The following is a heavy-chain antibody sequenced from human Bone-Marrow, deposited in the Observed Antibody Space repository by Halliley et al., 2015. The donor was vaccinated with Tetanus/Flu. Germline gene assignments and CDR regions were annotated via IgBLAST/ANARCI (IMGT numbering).Heavy chain of an antibody. V-gene: IGHV3-23*01. J-gene: IGHJ1*01. CDR1: GFTFNKHA. CDR3: ARRFDSNTHDDSGLQEGAFQY. D-gene: IGHD3-9*01. Sequence: SLRLSCAASGFTFNKHALSWVRQAPGKGPGWVSAILGSGSSTYYADSVKGRFTISRHSSKKTLYLQMNSLTGEDTAVYFCARRFDSNTHDDSGLQEGAFQYWGQGTLVTVSS. CDR2: ILGSGSST.